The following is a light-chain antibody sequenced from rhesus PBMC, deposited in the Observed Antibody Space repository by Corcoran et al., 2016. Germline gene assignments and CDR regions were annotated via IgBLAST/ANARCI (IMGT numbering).Light chain of an antibody. J-gene: IGKJ4*01. Sequence: DIQMTQSPSSLSASVGDRVTITCRASQTISNYLAWYQQKPGKVPKLLIYAASSLDSGVPSRFSGSGSGSGFTLTISSLQPEDFATYYCQQHNSHPLTFGGGTKVEIK. V-gene: IGKV1-44*02. CDR1: QTISNY. CDR3: QQHNSHPLT. CDR2: AAS.